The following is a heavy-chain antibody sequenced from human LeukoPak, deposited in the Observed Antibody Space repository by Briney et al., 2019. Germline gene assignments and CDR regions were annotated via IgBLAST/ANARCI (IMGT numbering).Heavy chain of an antibody. V-gene: IGHV4-31*03. J-gene: IGHJ4*02. CDR3: ARVRDPVSYYGSGSPLEFDY. Sequence: PSETLSLTCTVSGGSISSGGYYWSWIRQHPGKGLEWIGYIYYSGSTYYNPSLKSRVTISVDTSKNQFSLKLSSMTAADTAVYYCARVRDPVSYYGSGSPLEFDYWGQGTLVTVSS. D-gene: IGHD3-10*01. CDR1: GGSISSGGYY. CDR2: IYYSGST.